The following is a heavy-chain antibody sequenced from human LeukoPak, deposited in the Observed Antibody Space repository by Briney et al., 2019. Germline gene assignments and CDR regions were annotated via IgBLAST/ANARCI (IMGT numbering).Heavy chain of an antibody. D-gene: IGHD4-17*01. CDR1: GFTFSSYE. CDR3: ARGPYGDYGQGFDY. CDR2: ISSSGSTI. J-gene: IGHJ4*02. Sequence: GGSLRLSCAASGFTFSSYEMNWVRQAPGKGLDWVSYISSSGSTIYYADSVKGRFTISRDNAKNSLYLQMNSLRAEDTAVYYCARGPYGDYGQGFDYWGQGTPVTVSS. V-gene: IGHV3-48*03.